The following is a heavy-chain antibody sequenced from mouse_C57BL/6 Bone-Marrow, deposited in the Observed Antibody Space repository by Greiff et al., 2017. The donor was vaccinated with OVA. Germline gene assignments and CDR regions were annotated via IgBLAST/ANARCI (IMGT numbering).Heavy chain of an antibody. Sequence: VQLQQSGTVLARPGASVKMSCKPSGYTFTSYWMHWVKQRPGQGLEWIGAIYPGNSDTSYNQKFKGKAKLTAVTSASTAYMELSSLTNEDSAVYYCTRSITTVVAETFDYWGQGTTLTVSS. CDR3: TRSITTVVAETFDY. CDR1: GYTFTSYW. J-gene: IGHJ2*01. CDR2: IYPGNSDT. D-gene: IGHD1-1*01. V-gene: IGHV1-5*01.